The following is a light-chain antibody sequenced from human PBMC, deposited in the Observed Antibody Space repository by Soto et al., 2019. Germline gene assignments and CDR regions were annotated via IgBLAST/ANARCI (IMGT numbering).Light chain of an antibody. J-gene: IGKJ1*01. Sequence: IQRAQSPYSVSASVGDRLTITCRASQSVSTYLNWYQQKPGKAPELLIFAASNLQSGVPSRFSGSGSGTDFTLTVSSLQPEDFATYYCQQSHSTPWTFGQGTKVDIK. CDR2: AAS. V-gene: IGKV1-39*01. CDR3: QQSHSTPWT. CDR1: QSVSTY.